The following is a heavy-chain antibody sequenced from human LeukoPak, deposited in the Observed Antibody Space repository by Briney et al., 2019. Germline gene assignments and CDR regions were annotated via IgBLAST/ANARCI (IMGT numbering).Heavy chain of an antibody. J-gene: IGHJ4*02. D-gene: IGHD2-15*01. CDR3: ATGLTLYCSGGSCYSRDY. CDR1: GGSISSGDYY. V-gene: IGHV4-30-4*02. CDR2: IYYSGST. Sequence: SETLSLTCTVSGGSISSGDYYWSWIRQPPGKGLEWIGYIYYSGSTYYNPSLKSRVTISVGTSKNQFSLKLSSLRSEDTAVYYCATGLTLYCSGGSCYSRDYWGQGTLVTVSS.